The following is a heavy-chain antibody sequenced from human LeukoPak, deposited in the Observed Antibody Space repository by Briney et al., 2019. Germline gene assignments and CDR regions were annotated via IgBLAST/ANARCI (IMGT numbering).Heavy chain of an antibody. CDR3: ARHVVPVAGKALRDYYDSSGYSLLSYYMDV. Sequence: SETLSLTCNVSGGSISSSSYYWGWIRQPPGKGLEWIGSIYYSGGTYYNPSLKSRVTISVDTSKNQFSLKLSSVTAADTAVYYCARHVVPVAGKALRDYYDSSGYSLLSYYMDVWGKGSTVTVSS. D-gene: IGHD3-22*01. V-gene: IGHV4-39*01. CDR2: IYYSGGT. CDR1: GGSISSSSYY. J-gene: IGHJ6*03.